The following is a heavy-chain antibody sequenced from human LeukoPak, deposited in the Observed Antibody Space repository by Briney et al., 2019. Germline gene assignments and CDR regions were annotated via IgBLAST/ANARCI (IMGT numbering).Heavy chain of an antibody. CDR3: ARDPAPYSDLHKLDY. Sequence: ASVKVSCKASGGTFISYAISWVRQAPGQGLEWMGGIIPIFGTANYAQKFQGRVTITADESTSTAYMELSSLRSEDTAVYYCARDPAPYSDLHKLDYWGQGTLVTVSS. V-gene: IGHV1-69*13. CDR1: GGTFISYA. J-gene: IGHJ4*02. D-gene: IGHD3-22*01. CDR2: IIPIFGTA.